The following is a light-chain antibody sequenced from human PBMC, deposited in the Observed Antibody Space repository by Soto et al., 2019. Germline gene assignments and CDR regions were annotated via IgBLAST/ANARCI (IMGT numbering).Light chain of an antibody. CDR1: QSVNSN. CDR3: QQYNNWPRT. CDR2: GAS. J-gene: IGKJ1*01. Sequence: EMVMTQSPATLSVSPGERATLSCRASQSVNSNLAWYQQKPGQTPTLLIYGASTRASGVPARFSGSGSGTEFTLTISSLQSEDFAVYYCQQYNNWPRTFGQGTKVEIK. V-gene: IGKV3-15*01.